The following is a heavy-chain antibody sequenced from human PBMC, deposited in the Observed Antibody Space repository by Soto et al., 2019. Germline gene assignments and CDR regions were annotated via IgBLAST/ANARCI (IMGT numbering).Heavy chain of an antibody. CDR3: TRAAIKGELLDY. J-gene: IGHJ4*02. D-gene: IGHD1-26*01. Sequence: PGGSLRLSCAASGFSFNTHGMHWVRQAPGKGLEWVALIWHDGSNKAYADSVKGRFTISRDNSKNTLNLQMNSLRVEDTAVYYCTRAAIKGELLDYWGQGTQVTVSS. CDR2: IWHDGSNK. CDR1: GFSFNTHG. V-gene: IGHV3-33*01.